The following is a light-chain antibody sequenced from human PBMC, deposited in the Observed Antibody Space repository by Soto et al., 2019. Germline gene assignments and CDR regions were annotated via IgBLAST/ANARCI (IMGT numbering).Light chain of an antibody. CDR1: SSDFGGYNF. J-gene: IGLJ1*01. Sequence: QSVLTQPASVSGSPGQSITISCTGTSSDFGGYNFVSWYQLHPGKAPKLIIYEVSDRPSGVSSRFSGSKSGNTASLTISGLQAEDEADYFCCSYTSSSTYVFGTGPKV. V-gene: IGLV2-14*01. CDR2: EVS. CDR3: CSYTSSSTYV.